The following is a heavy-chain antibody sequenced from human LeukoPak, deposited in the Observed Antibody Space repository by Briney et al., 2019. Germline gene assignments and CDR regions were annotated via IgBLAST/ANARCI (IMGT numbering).Heavy chain of an antibody. D-gene: IGHD1-14*01. Sequence: SETLSLTCTVSGYSISSGYHWGWIRQPPGKVLEVIATIHHSGTSYYNPSFQSRVTISVDTSKNHFSLKLSSVNAADTAVYYCARVENGTSDYWGQGTLVTVSS. CDR2: IHHSGTS. CDR1: GYSISSGYH. J-gene: IGHJ4*02. CDR3: ARVENGTSDY. V-gene: IGHV4-38-2*02.